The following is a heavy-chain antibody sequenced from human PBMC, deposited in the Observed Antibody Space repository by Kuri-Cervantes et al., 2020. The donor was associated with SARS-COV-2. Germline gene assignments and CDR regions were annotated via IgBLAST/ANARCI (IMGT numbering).Heavy chain of an antibody. V-gene: IGHV3-30*02. CDR2: IRYDGSNK. J-gene: IGHJ3*02. D-gene: IGHD4-23*01. CDR3: ARDEETVVTSYAFDI. Sequence: GESLKISCAASGITFSNSVMHWVRQAPGKGLEWVAFIRYDGSNKYYADSVKGRFTISRDNSKNTLYLQMNSLRAEDTAVYYCARDEETVVTSYAFDIWGQGTMVTVSS. CDR1: GITFSNSV.